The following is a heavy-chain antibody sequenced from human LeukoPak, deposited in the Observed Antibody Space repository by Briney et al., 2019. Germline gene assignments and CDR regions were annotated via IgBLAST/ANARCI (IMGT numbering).Heavy chain of an antibody. CDR2: IYYSGTT. CDR3: VRTYSIGWSLGVFDI. V-gene: IGHV4-39*01. J-gene: IGHJ3*02. Sequence: SETLSLTCTVSGGSINSNSRNSYYWGWIRQPPGKGLEWVGGIYYSGTTYYSPSLKSRVTMSVDMSKNQFSLRLSSVTAADTAVYYCVRTYSIGWSLGVFDIWGQGTMVTVSS. CDR1: GGSINSNSRNSYY. D-gene: IGHD6-19*01.